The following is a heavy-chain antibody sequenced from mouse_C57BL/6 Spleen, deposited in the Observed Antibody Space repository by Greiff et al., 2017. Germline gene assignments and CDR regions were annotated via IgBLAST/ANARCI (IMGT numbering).Heavy chain of an antibody. D-gene: IGHD1-1*01. CDR1: GFTFSSYT. Sequence: DVKLVESGGGLVKPGGSLKLSCAASGFTFSSYTMSWVRQTPEKRLEWVATISGGGGNTYYPDRVKGRFTITRDNATNTLYLQMSSLRSEDTALYYCARQDRGCGYGSSYYFAYWGQGTTLTVSS. CDR3: ARQDRGCGYGSSYYFAY. J-gene: IGHJ2*01. V-gene: IGHV5-9*01. CDR2: ISGGGGNT.